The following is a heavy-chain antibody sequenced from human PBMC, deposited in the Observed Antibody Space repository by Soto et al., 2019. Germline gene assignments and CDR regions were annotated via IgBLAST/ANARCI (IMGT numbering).Heavy chain of an antibody. V-gene: IGHV4-31*03. J-gene: IGHJ4*02. Sequence: KASETLSLTCTVSDGSISSGGYYWSWIRQHPGKGLEWIGYIYYSGSTYYNPSLKSRVTISVDTSKNQFSLKLSSVTAADTAVYYCARAGYSNYLFDYWGQGTLVTVSS. CDR3: ARAGYSNYLFDY. CDR2: IYYSGST. CDR1: DGSISSGGYY. D-gene: IGHD4-4*01.